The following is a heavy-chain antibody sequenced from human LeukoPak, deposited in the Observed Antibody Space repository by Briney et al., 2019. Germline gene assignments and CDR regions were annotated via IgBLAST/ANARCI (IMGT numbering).Heavy chain of an antibody. CDR1: GFTFSNYG. CDR2: ITYDGSSE. D-gene: IGHD3-16*01. V-gene: IGHV3-30*18. J-gene: IGHJ4*02. CDR3: AKRGDGGHKSLEY. Sequence: GGSLRLSCVASGFTFSNYGMHWVRQAPGKGLEWVATITYDGSSEYYADSVKDRFTVSRDNSKNTLYLQMSSLKTEDTAVYYCAKRGDGGHKSLEYWGQGTLVIVSS.